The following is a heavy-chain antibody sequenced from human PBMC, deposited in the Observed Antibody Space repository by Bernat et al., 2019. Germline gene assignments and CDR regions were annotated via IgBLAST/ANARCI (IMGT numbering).Heavy chain of an antibody. Sequence: QVQLQESGPGLVKPSGTLSLTCAVSGGSLSSSNWWTWVRQPPGKGLEWIGEIWHSWSLNYNPSLNSRVTISVDNSKNQFSLKLASVTAADTAVYYCARKEGSSWYYMDVWGKGTTVAVFS. J-gene: IGHJ6*03. CDR1: GGSLSSSNW. CDR2: IWHSWSL. CDR3: ARKEGSSWYYMDV. V-gene: IGHV4-4*02. D-gene: IGHD6-13*01.